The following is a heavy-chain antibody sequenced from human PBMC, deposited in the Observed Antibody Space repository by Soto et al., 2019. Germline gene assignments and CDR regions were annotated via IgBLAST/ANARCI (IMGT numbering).Heavy chain of an antibody. Sequence: PGGSLRLSCAASGFSLSSYAMSWVRQAPGKGLEWVSAISGSGGSTYYADSVKGRFTISRDNSKNTLYLQMNSLRAEDTAVYYCAKGPPGYCSSTSCRTGDYYYGMDVWGQGTTVTVSS. CDR1: GFSLSSYA. CDR2: ISGSGGST. J-gene: IGHJ6*02. V-gene: IGHV3-23*01. CDR3: AKGPPGYCSSTSCRTGDYYYGMDV. D-gene: IGHD2-2*01.